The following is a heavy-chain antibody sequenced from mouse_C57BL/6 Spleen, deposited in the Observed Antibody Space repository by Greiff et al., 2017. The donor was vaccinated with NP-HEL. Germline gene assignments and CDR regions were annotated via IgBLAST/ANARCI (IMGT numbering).Heavy chain of an antibody. CDR2: IDPSDSET. Sequence: QVQLQQPGAELVRPGSSVKLSCKASGYTFTSYWMHWVKQRPIQGLEWIGNIDPSDSETHYNQKFKDKATLTVDKSSSTAYMQLSSLTSEDSAVYYGARSDGFYAMDYWGQGTSVTVSS. V-gene: IGHV1-52*01. J-gene: IGHJ4*01. CDR3: ARSDGFYAMDY. D-gene: IGHD2-3*01. CDR1: GYTFTSYW.